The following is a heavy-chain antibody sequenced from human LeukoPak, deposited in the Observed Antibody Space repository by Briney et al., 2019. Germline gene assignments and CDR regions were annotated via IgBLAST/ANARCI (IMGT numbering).Heavy chain of an antibody. J-gene: IGHJ4*02. CDR3: ARELRIL. Sequence: GGSLRPSCAASGFTFSSYSMTWVRQAPGKGLEWVSSISSSSSYIYYADSVKGRFTISRDNAKNSLCLQMHSLRAEDTAVYYCARELRILWGQGTLVTVSS. CDR1: GFTFSSYS. V-gene: IGHV3-21*01. CDR2: ISSSSSYI.